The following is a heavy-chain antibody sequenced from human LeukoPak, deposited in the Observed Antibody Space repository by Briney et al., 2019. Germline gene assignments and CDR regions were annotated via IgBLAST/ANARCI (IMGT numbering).Heavy chain of an antibody. CDR1: GGSISRTNW. V-gene: IGHV4-4*02. Sequence: SETLSLTCDVSGGSISRTNWWSWVRQSPGQGLEWIGEISLSGRTNYNPSLQSRVTMSLDESKNQLSLDLASVTAADTAVYYCSRESGAFSPFGYWGQGTLVAVHS. D-gene: IGHD1-26*01. CDR3: SRESGAFSPFGY. J-gene: IGHJ4*02. CDR2: ISLSGRT.